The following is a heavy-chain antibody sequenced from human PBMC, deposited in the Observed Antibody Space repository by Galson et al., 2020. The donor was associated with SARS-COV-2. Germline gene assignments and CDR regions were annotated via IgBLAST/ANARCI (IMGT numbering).Heavy chain of an antibody. Sequence: TGGSLRLSCAASGFTFSSYAIHCVRQAPGKGLEWVAVISYDGSNKYYADSVKGRFTISRDNSKNTLYLQMNSLRAEDTAVYYCARTRSGSYLSYFDYWGQGTLVTVSS. CDR1: GFTFSSYA. J-gene: IGHJ4*02. CDR3: ARTRSGSYLSYFDY. D-gene: IGHD1-26*01. CDR2: ISYDGSNK. V-gene: IGHV3-30-3*01.